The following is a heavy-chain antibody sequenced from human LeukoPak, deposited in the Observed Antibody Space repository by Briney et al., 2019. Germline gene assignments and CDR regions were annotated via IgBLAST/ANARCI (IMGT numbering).Heavy chain of an antibody. J-gene: IGHJ3*02. Sequence: GGSLRLSCAASGFRFNDAAMTWVRQAPGKGLEWVSLIGSVGHSTYYGDSVKGRFTISRDNSKNTLSLQMNSLRVEDTAIYYCAKDIELSILGLGTMVTVSS. D-gene: IGHD3-16*02. V-gene: IGHV3-23*01. CDR2: IGSVGHST. CDR1: GFRFNDAA. CDR3: AKDIELSI.